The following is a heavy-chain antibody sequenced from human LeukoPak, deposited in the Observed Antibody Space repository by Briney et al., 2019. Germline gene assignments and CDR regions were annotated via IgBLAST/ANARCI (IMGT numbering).Heavy chain of an antibody. D-gene: IGHD2-2*01. CDR3: ATSSDAPGNY. V-gene: IGHV3-74*01. J-gene: IGHJ4*02. CDR2: INGDGRNI. CDR1: GFTFSSYW. Sequence: GGSLRLSCVASGFTFSSYWMHWVRQDPRKGLVWVSRINGDGRNINYADSVRGRFTISRDNAENSLYLQMNSLRAEDTAVYYCATSSDAPGNYWGQGTLVTVSS.